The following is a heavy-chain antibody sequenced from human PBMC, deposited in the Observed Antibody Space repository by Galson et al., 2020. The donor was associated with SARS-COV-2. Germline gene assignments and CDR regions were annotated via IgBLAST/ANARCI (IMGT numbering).Heavy chain of an antibody. J-gene: IGHJ6*02. CDR1: GFSLSTSGMC. D-gene: IGHD3-9*01. Sequence: SGPTLVKPTQTLTLTCTFSGFSLSTSGMCVSWIRQPPGKALEWLALIDWDDDKYYSTSLKTRLTISKDTSKNQVVLTMTNMDPVDTATYYCARIGYDILTGYYYGMDVWGQGTTVTVSS. V-gene: IGHV2-70*01. CDR3: ARIGYDILTGYYYGMDV. CDR2: IDWDDDK.